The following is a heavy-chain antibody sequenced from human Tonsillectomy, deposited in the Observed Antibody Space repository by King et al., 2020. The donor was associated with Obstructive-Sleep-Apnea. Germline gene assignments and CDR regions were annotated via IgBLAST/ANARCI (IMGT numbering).Heavy chain of an antibody. CDR2: IYYSGST. J-gene: IGHJ4*02. V-gene: IGHV4-39*07. Sequence: LQLQESGPGLVKPSETLSLTCTVSGGSISSSSYYWGWIRQPPGKGLEWIGGIYYSGSTYYNPSLKSRVTISVDPSTNQFSRKLSSVTAADTAVYYWSRTSYYYDSSGYYYERALYYFDYWGQGTLVTVSS. CDR1: GGSISSSSYY. D-gene: IGHD3-22*01. CDR3: SRTSYYYDSSGYYYERALYYFDY.